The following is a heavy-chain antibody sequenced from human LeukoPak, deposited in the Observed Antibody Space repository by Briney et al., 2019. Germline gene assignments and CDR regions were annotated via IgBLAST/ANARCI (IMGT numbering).Heavy chain of an antibody. CDR3: ARGRRDGYNLLDAFDI. Sequence: PGGSLRLSCAASGFTFSSYEMNWVRQAPGKGLEWVSSISTSSIYIYYADSLKGRFTISRDNAKNSLFLQMNSLRAEDTAVYYCARGRRDGYNLLDAFDIWGQGTVVTVSS. CDR1: GFTFSSYE. D-gene: IGHD5-24*01. J-gene: IGHJ3*02. V-gene: IGHV3-21*01. CDR2: ISTSSIYI.